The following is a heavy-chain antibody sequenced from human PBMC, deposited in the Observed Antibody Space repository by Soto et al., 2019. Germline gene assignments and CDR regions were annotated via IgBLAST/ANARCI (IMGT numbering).Heavy chain of an antibody. Sequence: PGGSLRLSCAASGYTFSDYYMSWIRQAPGKGLEWISAISGSGGSTYYADSVKGRFTISRDNSKNTLYLQMNSLRAEDTAVYYCAKGPVRGVVRGFYFFDYWGQGTLVTVSS. D-gene: IGHD3-10*01. J-gene: IGHJ4*02. CDR3: AKGPVRGVVRGFYFFDY. CDR2: ISGSGGST. CDR1: GYTFSDYY. V-gene: IGHV3-23*01.